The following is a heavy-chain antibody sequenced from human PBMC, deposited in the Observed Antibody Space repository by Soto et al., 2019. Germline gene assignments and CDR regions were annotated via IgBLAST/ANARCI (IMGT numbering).Heavy chain of an antibody. Sequence: QVQLQESGPGLVKPSETLSLTCTVSGGSISSYYWSWMRQPPGKGLEWIGYIYYSGSTNYNPSLKSRVTIQVAXSKTQFSLKLSSVPAADTALYYCARGKYSSGWYGAWGQGTLVTVSS. CDR1: GGSISSYY. CDR3: ARGKYSSGWYGA. V-gene: IGHV4-59*01. CDR2: IYYSGST. J-gene: IGHJ5*02. D-gene: IGHD6-19*01.